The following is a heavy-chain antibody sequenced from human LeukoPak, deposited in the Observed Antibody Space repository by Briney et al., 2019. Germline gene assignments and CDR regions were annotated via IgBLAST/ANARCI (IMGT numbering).Heavy chain of an antibody. CDR1: GFTFSSYA. J-gene: IGHJ4*02. CDR2: ISGSAGTT. V-gene: IGHV3-23*01. CDR3: AKDVVVPVARFDY. D-gene: IGHD2-2*01. Sequence: PGGSLRLSCAASGFTFSSYAMSWVRQVPGKGLEWVSAISGSAGTTFYADSVKGRFTISRDNSKNTLYLQMNSLRAEDTAVYYCAKDVVVPVARFDYWGQGTLVTVPS.